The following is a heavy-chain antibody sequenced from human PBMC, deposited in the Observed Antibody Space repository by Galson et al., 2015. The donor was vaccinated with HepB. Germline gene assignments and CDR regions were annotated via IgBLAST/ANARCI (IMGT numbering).Heavy chain of an antibody. V-gene: IGHV5-10-1*01. CDR3: ARHRTATIGGNWFDP. J-gene: IGHJ5*02. CDR1: GYSFTSYW. D-gene: IGHD3-16*01. CDR2: IDPSDSYT. Sequence: AEVKKPGESLRISCKGSGYSFTSYWISWVRQMPGKGLEWMGRIDPSDSYTNYSPSFQGHVTISADKSISTAYLQWSSLKASDTAMYYCARHRTATIGGNWFDPWGQGTLVTVSS.